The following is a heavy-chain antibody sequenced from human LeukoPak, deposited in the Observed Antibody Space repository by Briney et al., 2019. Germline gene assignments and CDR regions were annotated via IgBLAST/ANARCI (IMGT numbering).Heavy chain of an antibody. CDR3: AKPARRYCSSTSCYTPFDY. CDR1: GFTFDDYA. CDR2: ISWNSSSI. J-gene: IGHJ4*02. V-gene: IGHV3-9*01. Sequence: GGSLRLSCAASGFTFDDYAMHWVRQAPGKGLEWVSGISWNSSSIGYAGSVKGRFTISRDNAKNSLYLQMNSLRAEDTALYYCAKPARRYCSSTSCYTPFDYWGQGTLVTVSS. D-gene: IGHD2-2*02.